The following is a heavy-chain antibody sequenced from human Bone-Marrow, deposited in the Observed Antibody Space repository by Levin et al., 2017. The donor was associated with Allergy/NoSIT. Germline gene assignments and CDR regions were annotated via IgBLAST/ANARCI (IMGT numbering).Heavy chain of an antibody. V-gene: IGHV3-64D*06. CDR1: GLTSNFNMYA. CDR2: IRSYGSST. J-gene: IGHJ4*02. Sequence: GGSLRLSCSVSGLTSNFNMYAMHWVRQAPGTGLESVSSIRSYGSSTYYADSVKGRFTISRDNSKNTLYLQMSSLRNEDTGVYYCVKGKEYCSGGTCQKYYLDSWGQGTLVSVSS. CDR3: VKGKEYCSGGTCQKYYLDS. D-gene: IGHD2-15*01.